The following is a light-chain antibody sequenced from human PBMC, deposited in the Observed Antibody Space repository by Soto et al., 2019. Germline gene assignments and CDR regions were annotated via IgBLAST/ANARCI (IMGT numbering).Light chain of an antibody. Sequence: QAVVTQPRSVSGSPGQSVTISCTGTNGDVGGYNYVSWYQQHPGTAPKVVIYDVTKRPSGVPDRFSGSRSGNTASLTISGLQADDEADYFCCSYTGTSTLVVFGGGTKVTVL. CDR1: NGDVGGYNY. CDR3: CSYTGTSTLVV. V-gene: IGLV2-11*01. CDR2: DVT. J-gene: IGLJ2*01.